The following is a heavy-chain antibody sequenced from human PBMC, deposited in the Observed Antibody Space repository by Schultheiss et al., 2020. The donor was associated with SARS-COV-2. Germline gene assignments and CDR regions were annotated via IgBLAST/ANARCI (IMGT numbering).Heavy chain of an antibody. D-gene: IGHD6-13*01. CDR1: GFTFSSYA. CDR2: IRSKANSYAT. V-gene: IGHV3-73*01. Sequence: GGSLRLSCAASGFTFSSYAMSWVRQASGKGLEWVGRIRSKANSYATAYAASVKGRFTISRDDSKNTAYLQMNSLKTEDTAVYYCTKPVGQLESGGYYYYGMDVWGQGTTVTVSS. J-gene: IGHJ6*02. CDR3: TKPVGQLESGGYYYYGMDV.